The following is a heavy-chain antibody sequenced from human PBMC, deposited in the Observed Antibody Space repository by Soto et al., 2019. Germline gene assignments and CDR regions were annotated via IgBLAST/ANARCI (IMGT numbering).Heavy chain of an antibody. CDR2: IYHSGST. CDR3: ASWDYYGSGSRGHLDGAFDI. J-gene: IGHJ3*02. Sequence: SETLSLTCAVSGGSISSGGYSWSWIRQPPGKGLEWIGYIYHSGSTYYNPSLKSRVTISVDRSKNQFSLKLSSVTAADTAVYYCASWDYYGSGSRGHLDGAFDIWGQGTMVTVSS. V-gene: IGHV4-30-2*01. CDR1: GGSISSGGYS. D-gene: IGHD3-10*01.